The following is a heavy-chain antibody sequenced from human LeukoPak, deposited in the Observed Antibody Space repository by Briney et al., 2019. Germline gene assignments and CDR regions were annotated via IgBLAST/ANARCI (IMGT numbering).Heavy chain of an antibody. CDR2: LSYDGSNK. CDR3: ARTYSSGWYSDYGMDV. J-gene: IGHJ6*04. Sequence: GGSLRLSCAASGFTFSSYAMHWVRQAPGKGLEWVAVLSYDGSNKYYADSVKGRFTISRDNSKNTLYLQMNSLRAEDTAVYYCARTYSSGWYSDYGMDVWGKGTTVTVSS. CDR1: GFTFSSYA. V-gene: IGHV3-30*04. D-gene: IGHD6-19*01.